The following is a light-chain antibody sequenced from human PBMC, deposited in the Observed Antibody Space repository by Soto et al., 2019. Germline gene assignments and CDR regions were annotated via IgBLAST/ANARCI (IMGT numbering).Light chain of an antibody. CDR3: QQYDTYPLT. V-gene: IGKV1-5*01. CDR1: QRMSAW. Sequence: DIQMTQSPTTLSASVGDRVIITCRASQRMSAWLSWYQQKPGKAPTLLIYDASSLENGVPSRFSGSGSGTDFTLTISRLQPNDFATYYCQQYDTYPLTFGQGTKVEIK. CDR2: DAS. J-gene: IGKJ1*01.